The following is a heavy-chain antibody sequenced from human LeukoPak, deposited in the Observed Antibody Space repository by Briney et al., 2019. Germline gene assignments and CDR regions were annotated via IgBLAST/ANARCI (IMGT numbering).Heavy chain of an antibody. Sequence: ASVKVSCKASGYTFTGYYMHWVRQAPGQGLEWMGWINPNSGDTNYAQKFQGRVTMTRDTSINTAYMELSSLRSDDTAVYYCSRDFGEPTGYYMDVWGKGTTVTASS. CDR2: INPNSGDT. V-gene: IGHV1-2*02. CDR1: GYTFTGYY. CDR3: SRDFGEPTGYYMDV. J-gene: IGHJ6*03. D-gene: IGHD3-3*01.